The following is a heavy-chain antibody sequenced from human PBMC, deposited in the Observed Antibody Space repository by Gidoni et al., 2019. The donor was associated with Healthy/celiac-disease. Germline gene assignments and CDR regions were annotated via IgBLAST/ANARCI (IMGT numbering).Heavy chain of an antibody. CDR2: IHYTGSA. J-gene: IGHJ4*02. V-gene: IGHV4-59*01. CDR1: GGSISPYY. CDR3: ARWHCISTTCYYLAY. Sequence: QVQLQESGPGLVKPSETLSLTCTVSGGSISPYYWSWVRQPPEKGLEWIGYIHYTGSANYNPSLNSRVTISVDTSKNQFSLRLTSVTAADTAVYYCARWHCISTTCYYLAYWGQGTLVTVSS. D-gene: IGHD3-10*01.